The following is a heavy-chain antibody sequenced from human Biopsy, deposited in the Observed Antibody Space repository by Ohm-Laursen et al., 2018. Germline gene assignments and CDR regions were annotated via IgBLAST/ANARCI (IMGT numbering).Heavy chain of an antibody. J-gene: IGHJ4*02. D-gene: IGHD2-2*01. CDR2: ITYRGST. CDR1: GESMGTYY. Sequence: TLSLTWTVSGESMGTYYWTWIRQPPGKGLEWIASITYRGSTYYNPSLKSRVTVSIHTSRNQFSLKLTSVTAADTAVYYRARMPHFDYWGQGILVTVSS. CDR3: ARMPHFDY. V-gene: IGHV4-59*01.